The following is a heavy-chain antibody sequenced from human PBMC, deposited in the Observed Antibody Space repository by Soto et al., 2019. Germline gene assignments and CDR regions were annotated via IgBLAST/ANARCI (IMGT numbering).Heavy chain of an antibody. J-gene: IGHJ4*02. CDR3: AVNYYDSSGYYYDY. V-gene: IGHV4-31*03. CDR2: IYYSGST. CDR1: GGSISSGGYY. D-gene: IGHD3-22*01. Sequence: SETLSLTCTVSGGSISSGGYYWSWIRQHPGKGLEWIGYIYYSGSTYYNPSLKSRVTISVDTSKNQFSLKLSSVTAADTAVYYCAVNYYDSSGYYYDYWGQGTLVTVSS.